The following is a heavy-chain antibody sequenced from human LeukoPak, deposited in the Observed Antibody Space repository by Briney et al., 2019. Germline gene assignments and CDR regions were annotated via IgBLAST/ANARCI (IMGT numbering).Heavy chain of an antibody. J-gene: IGHJ4*02. CDR1: GYTFTGYY. Sequence: ASVKVSCKASGYTFTGYYMHWVRQAPGQGLEWMGWINPNSGGTNYAQKFQGRVTVTRDASISTAYMEPSRLRSDDTAVYYCARDETDYWGQGTLVTVSS. V-gene: IGHV1-2*02. CDR3: ARDETDY. CDR2: INPNSGGT.